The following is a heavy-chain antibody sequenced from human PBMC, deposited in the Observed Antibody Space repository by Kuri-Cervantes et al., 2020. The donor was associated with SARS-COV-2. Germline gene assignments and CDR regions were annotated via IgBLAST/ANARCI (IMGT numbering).Heavy chain of an antibody. V-gene: IGHV3-21*01. CDR2: ISSSSSYI. Sequence: GESLKISCAASGFTSSDYYMNWVRQAPGKGLEWVSSISSSSSYIYYADSVKGRFTISRDNAKNSLSLQMNSLRAEDTAVYYCARDHGDCSGGTCYVVYYGMDVWGQGTTVTVSS. J-gene: IGHJ6*02. CDR1: GFTSSDYY. D-gene: IGHD2-15*01. CDR3: ARDHGDCSGGTCYVVYYGMDV.